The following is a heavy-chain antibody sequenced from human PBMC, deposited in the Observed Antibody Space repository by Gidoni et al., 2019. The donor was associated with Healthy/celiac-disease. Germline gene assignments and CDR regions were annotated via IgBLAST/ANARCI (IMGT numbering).Heavy chain of an antibody. CDR1: GFPFSRYE. J-gene: IGHJ4*02. CDR3: ARDGGYYYSPDY. CDR2: ISSSGSTI. V-gene: IGHV3-48*03. D-gene: IGHD3-22*01. Sequence: EVQLVASGGGLVQPGGSLRLSCAASGFPFSRYEMNWVRQAPGTGLEWVSYISSSGSTIYYEDSVKGRFTISRENAKNALYLQRNSRRAEDTAGDDCARDGGYYYSPDYWGQGNLVTGSS.